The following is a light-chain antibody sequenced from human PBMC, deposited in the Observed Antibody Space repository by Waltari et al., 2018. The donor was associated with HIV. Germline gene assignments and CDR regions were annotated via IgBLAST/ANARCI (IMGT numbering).Light chain of an antibody. CDR3: QQYKYWPET. CDR1: PNITNK. CDR2: DAS. Sequence: EEVLTKAPSTLSVSMGEGATLSCRASPNITNKLGCYQQKAGQAPRLLIYDASRRATAIPDRFSGSGSGTEFNRTISRLVFEDVAVYVCQQYKYWPETFGQGTKVEIK. V-gene: IGKV3D-15*01. J-gene: IGKJ1*01.